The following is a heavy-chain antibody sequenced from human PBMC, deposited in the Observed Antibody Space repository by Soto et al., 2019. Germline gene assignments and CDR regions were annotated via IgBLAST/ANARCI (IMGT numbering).Heavy chain of an antibody. CDR1: GYTFTSYA. D-gene: IGHD2-8*02. J-gene: IGHJ4*02. V-gene: IGHV1-3*05. CDR2: INAGNGNT. Sequence: QVQLVQSGAEEKKPGASVKVSCKASGYTFTSYAIHWVRQAPGQRLEWMGWINAGNGNTKYSQKFQGRVTITRDTSASTAYMELSSLKAEDTAVYYCARGDWWLFDYWGQGTLVTVSS. CDR3: ARGDWWLFDY.